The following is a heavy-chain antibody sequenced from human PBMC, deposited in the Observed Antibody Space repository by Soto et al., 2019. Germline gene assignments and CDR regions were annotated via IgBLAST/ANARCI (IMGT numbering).Heavy chain of an antibody. J-gene: IGHJ6*02. D-gene: IGHD2-15*01. CDR3: ARGARLGYCSGGSCYFGGPEVYYYYYGMDV. CDR2: IYPGDSDT. Sequence: GESLKISCKGSGYSFTSYWIGWVRQMPGKGLEWMGIIYPGDSDTRYSPSFQGQVTISADKSISTAYLQWSSLKASDTAMYYCARGARLGYCSGGSCYFGGPEVYYYYYGMDVWGQGTTVTVSS. CDR1: GYSFTSYW. V-gene: IGHV5-51*01.